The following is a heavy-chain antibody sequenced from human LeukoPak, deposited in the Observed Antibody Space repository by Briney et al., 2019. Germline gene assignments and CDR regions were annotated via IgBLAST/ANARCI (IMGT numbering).Heavy chain of an antibody. J-gene: IGHJ3*02. CDR2: INHSGST. CDR1: GGSFSGYY. V-gene: IGHV4-34*01. Sequence: SGTLSLTCAVYGGSFSGYYWSWIRQPPGKGLEWIGEINHSGSTNYNPSLKSRVTISVDTSKNQFSLKLSSVTAADTAVYYCARVLVEYAFDIWGQGTMVTVSS. CDR3: ARVLVEYAFDI. D-gene: IGHD2-8*02.